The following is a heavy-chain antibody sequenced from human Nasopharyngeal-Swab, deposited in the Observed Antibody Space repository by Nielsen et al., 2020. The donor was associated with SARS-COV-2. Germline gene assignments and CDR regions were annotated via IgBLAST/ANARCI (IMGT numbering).Heavy chain of an antibody. CDR3: ARDWESRITIFGVVIKRAFDI. CDR2: ISGSGGSI. D-gene: IGHD3-3*01. Sequence: GESLKISCAASGFTFSSYAMSWVRQAPGKGLEWVSAISGSGGSIYYADSVKGRFTISRDNAKNSLYLQMNSLRDEDTAVYYCARDWESRITIFGVVIKRAFDIWGQGTMVTVSS. J-gene: IGHJ3*02. CDR1: GFTFSSYA. V-gene: IGHV3-23*01.